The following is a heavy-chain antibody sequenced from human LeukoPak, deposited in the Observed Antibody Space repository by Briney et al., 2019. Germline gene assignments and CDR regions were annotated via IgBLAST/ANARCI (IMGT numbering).Heavy chain of an antibody. Sequence: GASVTVSCKASGGTFSSYAISWVRQAPGQGLEWMGGIIPIFGTANYAQKFQGRVTITADESTSTAYMELSSLRSEDTAVYYCARESVYYDFWSGYYTGPFDYWGQGTLVTVSS. CDR3: ARESVYYDFWSGYYTGPFDY. CDR2: IIPIFGTA. CDR1: GGTFSSYA. V-gene: IGHV1-69*13. J-gene: IGHJ4*02. D-gene: IGHD3-3*01.